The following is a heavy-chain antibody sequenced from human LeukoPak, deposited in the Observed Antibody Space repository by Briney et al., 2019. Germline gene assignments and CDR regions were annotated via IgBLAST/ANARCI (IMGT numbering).Heavy chain of an antibody. D-gene: IGHD3-22*01. J-gene: IGHJ6*03. CDR3: ARDRFDDSSGYYYHRYYYMDV. CDR2: INPNSGGT. CDR1: GYTFTGYY. Sequence: GASVKVSCKASGYTFTGYYMHWVRQAPGQGLEWMGWINPNSGGTNYAQKFQGRVTMTRDTSISTAYMELSRLRSDDTAVYYCARDRFDDSSGYYYHRYYYMDVWGKGTTVTVSS. V-gene: IGHV1-2*02.